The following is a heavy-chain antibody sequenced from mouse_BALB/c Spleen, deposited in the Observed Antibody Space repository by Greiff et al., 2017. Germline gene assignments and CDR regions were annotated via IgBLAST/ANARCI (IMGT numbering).Heavy chain of an antibody. D-gene: IGHD2-14*01. CDR2: IRSKANNHAT. CDR1: GFTFSDAW. V-gene: IGHV6-6*01. CDR3: TGGGPVRRGFDD. J-gene: IGHJ2*01. Sequence: EVMLVESGGGLVQPGGSMKLSCAASGFTFSDAWMDWVRQSPEKGLEWVAEIRSKANNHATYYAESVTGRFTISRDDSKSSVYLQMNSLRAEDTGIYCCTGGGPVRRGFDDGGQGTTLTVAS.